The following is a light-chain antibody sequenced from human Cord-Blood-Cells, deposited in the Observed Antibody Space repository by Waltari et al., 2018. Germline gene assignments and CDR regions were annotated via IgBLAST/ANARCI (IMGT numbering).Light chain of an antibody. J-gene: IGLJ3*02. CDR1: SSDVGCYNL. CDR3: CSYAGSSTWV. V-gene: IGLV2-23*01. Sequence: QSALTQPASVSGSPVQSITIYCTGTSSDVGCYNLVSWYQQQPGKAPKLMIYEGSKRPSGVSNRFAGSKSGNTASLTISGLQAEDEADYYCCSYAGSSTWVFGGGTKLTVL. CDR2: EGS.